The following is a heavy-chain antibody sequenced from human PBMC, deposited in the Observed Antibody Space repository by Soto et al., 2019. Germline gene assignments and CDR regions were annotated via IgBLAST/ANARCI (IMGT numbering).Heavy chain of an antibody. V-gene: IGHV1-3*01. Sequence: GASVKVSCKASGYTFTSYAMHWVRQAPGQRLEWMGWINAGNGNTKYSQKFQGRVTITRDTSASTAYMELSSLRSEDTAVYYCARDWVTATVTTGPGGEYFQHWGQGTLVTVSS. CDR1: GYTFTSYA. CDR2: INAGNGNT. CDR3: ARDWVTATVTTGPGGEYFQH. D-gene: IGHD4-17*01. J-gene: IGHJ1*01.